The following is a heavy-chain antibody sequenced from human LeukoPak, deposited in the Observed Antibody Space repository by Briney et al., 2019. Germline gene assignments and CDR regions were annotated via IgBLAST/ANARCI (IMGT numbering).Heavy chain of an antibody. D-gene: IGHD3-22*01. J-gene: IGHJ3*02. CDR2: ISGSGGST. V-gene: IGHV3-23*01. CDR1: GFTFSSYA. Sequence: PGGSLRLSCAASGFTFSSYAMSWVRQAPGKGLEWVSVISGSGGSTYYADSVKGRFTISRDNSKNTLHLQMNSLRAEDTAVYYCAKTMIVVVITDGAFDIWGQGTMVTVSS. CDR3: AKTMIVVVITDGAFDI.